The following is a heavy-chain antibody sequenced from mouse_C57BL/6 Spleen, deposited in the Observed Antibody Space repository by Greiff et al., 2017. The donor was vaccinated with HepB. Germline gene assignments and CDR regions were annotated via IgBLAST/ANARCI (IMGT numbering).Heavy chain of an antibody. V-gene: IGHV5-17*01. D-gene: IGHD1-1*01. CDR2: ISSGSSTI. Sequence: EVQLVESGGGLVKPGGSLKLSCAASGFTFSDYGMHWVRQAPEKGLEWVAYISSGSSTIYYADTVKGRFTISRDNAKNPLLLQMTSRRSEDTAMYYCARDYDGSSYVDWYFDVWGTGTTVTVSS. CDR1: GFTFSDYG. CDR3: ARDYDGSSYVDWYFDV. J-gene: IGHJ1*03.